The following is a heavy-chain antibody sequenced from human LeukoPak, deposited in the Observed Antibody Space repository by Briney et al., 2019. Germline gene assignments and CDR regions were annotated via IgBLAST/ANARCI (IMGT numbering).Heavy chain of an antibody. Sequence: SETLSLTCTVSGASITRYFWNWIRQPPGKELEWIGYISSGGSTNYNPSLKSRVTISIDTSKNQFSLKLASATAADTAVYYCARGDDYKSTLFDYWGQGTLVTVSS. CDR3: ARGDDYKSTLFDY. J-gene: IGHJ4*02. CDR1: GASITRYF. D-gene: IGHD5-12*01. CDR2: ISSGGST. V-gene: IGHV4-59*01.